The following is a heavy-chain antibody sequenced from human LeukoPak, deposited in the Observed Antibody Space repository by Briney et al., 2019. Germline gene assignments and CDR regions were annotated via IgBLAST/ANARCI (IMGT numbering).Heavy chain of an antibody. CDR1: GGSISSGSYY. Sequence: SETLSLTCTVSGGSISSGSYYWSWIRQPAGKGLEWIGRIYTSGSTNYNPSLKSRVTISVDTSKNQFSLKLSSVTAADTAVYYCARGTTAHLFEDYWGQGTLVTVSS. D-gene: IGHD4-17*01. J-gene: IGHJ4*02. CDR2: IYTSGST. CDR3: ARGTTAHLFEDY. V-gene: IGHV4-61*02.